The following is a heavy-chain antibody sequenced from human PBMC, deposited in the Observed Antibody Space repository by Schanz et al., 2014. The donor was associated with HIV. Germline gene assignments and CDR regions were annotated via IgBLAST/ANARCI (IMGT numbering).Heavy chain of an antibody. CDR2: INHSGST. D-gene: IGHD3-3*01. Sequence: QVQLQQWGAGLLKPSETLSLTCAVYGGSFSGYFWAWIRQPPGKGLEWIGEINHSGSTNYNPSLKRRVTISVDTSKNHFSLELTSVTAADTAVYYCAKLILFDNHDFWSGYPDWGQGTLVTVSS. V-gene: IGHV4-34*01. CDR1: GGSFSGYF. CDR3: AKLILFDNHDFWSGYPD. J-gene: IGHJ4*02.